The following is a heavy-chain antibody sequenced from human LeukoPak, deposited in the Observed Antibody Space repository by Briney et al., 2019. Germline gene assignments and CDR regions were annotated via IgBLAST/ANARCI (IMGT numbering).Heavy chain of an antibody. J-gene: IGHJ4*02. D-gene: IGHD6-19*01. Sequence: PGGSLRLSCVASGVRLDDDAMHWVRQVPGKGLEWVSGISWNNGRIDYADSVKGRFTISRDNAKNPLYPQMNSLTVEDTALYYCTKTRRAVGGYNFDSWGQGTLVTVSS. CDR1: GVRLDDDA. V-gene: IGHV3-9*01. CDR3: TKTRRAVGGYNFDS. CDR2: ISWNNGRI.